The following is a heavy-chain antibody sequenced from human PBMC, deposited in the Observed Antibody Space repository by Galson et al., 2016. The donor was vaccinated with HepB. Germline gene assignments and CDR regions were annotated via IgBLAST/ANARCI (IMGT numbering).Heavy chain of an antibody. CDR2: IYTGGST. CDR3: ARDTTFYYGSAD. D-gene: IGHD3-10*01. Sequence: LRLSCAASGFTVSDNYMSWVRQAPGKGLEWVSTIYTGGSTFYADSVKGRFTISGDNSKNTLYLQMTGLRAEDTARYYCARDTTFYYGSADWGQGTLVSVSS. CDR1: GFTVSDNY. J-gene: IGHJ4*02. V-gene: IGHV3-66*01.